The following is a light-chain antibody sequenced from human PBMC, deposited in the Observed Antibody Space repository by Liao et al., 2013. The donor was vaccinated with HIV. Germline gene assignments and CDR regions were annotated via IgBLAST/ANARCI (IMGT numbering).Light chain of an antibody. CDR1: QSGDAD. CDR3: QSADSSGRYKT. J-gene: IGLJ2*01. Sequence: SYKLSQPPSLSVSPGQTANITCSEDQSGDADVSWYQQKAGQSPVLVIFQGNKRPSGIPERFSGSTSGTTVTLTISGVQTEDEAVYYCQSADSSGRYKTFGGGTRLIVL. CDR2: QGN. V-gene: IGLV3-1*01.